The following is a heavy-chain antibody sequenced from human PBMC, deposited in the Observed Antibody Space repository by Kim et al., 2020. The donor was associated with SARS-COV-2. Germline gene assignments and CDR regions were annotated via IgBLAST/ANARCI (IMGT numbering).Heavy chain of an antibody. CDR3: ARRGPQLFD. Sequence: GSTNYTPSLKGRVTISVDTSKSQFSLKLSSVTATDTAVYYCARRGPQLFDWGQGTLVTVSS. D-gene: IGHD5-18*01. V-gene: IGHV4-34*01. J-gene: IGHJ4*02. CDR2: GST.